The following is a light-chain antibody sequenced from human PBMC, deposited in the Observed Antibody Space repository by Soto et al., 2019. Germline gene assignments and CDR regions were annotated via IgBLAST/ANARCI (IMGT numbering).Light chain of an antibody. CDR3: QQYSDYSAHGLT. Sequence: DIQLTQSPSALSASIGGRVTITCRASQPVITSLAWYQHKPGEAPKLLIYDASILQTGVPSRFSGYASRTEFTLTITSVQPDDFATYYCQQYSDYSAHGLTFGGGTKVDIK. J-gene: IGKJ4*01. CDR2: DAS. CDR1: QPVITS. V-gene: IGKV1-5*01.